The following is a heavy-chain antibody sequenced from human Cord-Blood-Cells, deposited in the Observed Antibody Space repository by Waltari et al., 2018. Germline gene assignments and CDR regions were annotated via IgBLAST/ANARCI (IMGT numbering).Heavy chain of an antibody. J-gene: IGHJ3*02. CDR2: IYYSGST. D-gene: IGHD1-26*01. CDR3: ARWRSGNYDAFDI. V-gene: IGHV4-39*07. Sequence: QLQLQESGPGLVKPSETLSLTCTVPGGPISSSSYHWGWIRQPPGKGLEWIGSIYYSGSTYYNPSLKSRVTISVDTPKNQFSLKLSSVTAADTAVYYCARWRSGNYDAFDIWGQGTMVTVSS. CDR1: GGPISSSSYH.